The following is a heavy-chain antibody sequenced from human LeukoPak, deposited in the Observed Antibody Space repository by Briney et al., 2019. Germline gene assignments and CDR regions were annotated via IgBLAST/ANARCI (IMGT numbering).Heavy chain of an antibody. CDR1: GFTFSSYE. J-gene: IGHJ4*02. CDR2: ISSSGSTI. D-gene: IGHD6-13*01. CDR3: AREVYAAGKSYYFDY. Sequence: GGSLRLSCAASGFTFSSYEMNWVRQAPGKGLEWVSYISSSGSTIYYADSVKGRFTISRDSAKNSLYLQMNSLRAEDTAVYYCAREVYAAGKSYYFDYWGQGTLVTVSS. V-gene: IGHV3-48*03.